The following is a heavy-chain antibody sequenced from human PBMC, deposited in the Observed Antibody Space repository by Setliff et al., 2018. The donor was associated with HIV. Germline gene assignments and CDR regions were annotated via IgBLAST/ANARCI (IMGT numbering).Heavy chain of an antibody. CDR2: INSDGRST. D-gene: IGHD3-10*01. J-gene: IGHJ4*01. V-gene: IGHV3-74*01. CDR1: GFTFSSYW. Sequence: HPSETLSLSCATSGFTFSSYWMHWVRQAPGKGLQWIARINSDGRSTDYAESVKGRFTISKDTARNTLYLQMNTVTAEDTAVYYCTTPRISGSSGWYFDYWGHGTLVTVSS. CDR3: TTPRISGSSGWYFDY.